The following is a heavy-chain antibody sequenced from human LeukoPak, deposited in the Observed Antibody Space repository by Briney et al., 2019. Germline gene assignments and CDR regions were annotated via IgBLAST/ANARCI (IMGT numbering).Heavy chain of an antibody. V-gene: IGHV4-39*01. J-gene: IGHJ4*02. CDR3: QSRFLEWLLDY. Sequence: SETLSLTCTVSGGSISSNNYFWGWIRQPPGKGLEWIGSIYDSGSTYYNPSLKSRVTISVDTSKNQFSLKLNSVTAADTAMYYCQSRFLEWLLDYWGQGTLVTVSS. D-gene: IGHD3-3*01. CDR1: GGSISSNNYF. CDR2: IYDSGST.